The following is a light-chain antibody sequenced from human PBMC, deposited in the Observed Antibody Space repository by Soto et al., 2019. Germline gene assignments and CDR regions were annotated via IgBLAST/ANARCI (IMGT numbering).Light chain of an antibody. V-gene: IGLV2-14*01. CDR1: SSDVGGYNY. CDR3: SSYTSSSPLVV. J-gene: IGLJ2*01. Sequence: QSALTQPASVSGSPGQSITISCTGTSSDVGGYNYVSWYQQHPGKAPKLMIYEVNNRPSGVSNRFSGSKSGNTASLTISGLQAEYESDYYCSSYTSSSPLVVFGGGTKLTVL. CDR2: EVN.